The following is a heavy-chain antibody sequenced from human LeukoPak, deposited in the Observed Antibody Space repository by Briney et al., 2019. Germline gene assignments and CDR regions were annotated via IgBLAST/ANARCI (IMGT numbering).Heavy chain of an antibody. CDR1: GFTFNNYA. J-gene: IGHJ1*01. V-gene: IGHV3-23*01. D-gene: IGHD3-9*01. Sequence: PGGSLRLSCAASGFTFNNYALSWVRQAPGKGLEWGSAISGSGGSTYYADSVKGRFTISRDNSKNTLYLQMSSLRAEDTAVYYCAKEYFDWLSPFQHWGQGTLVTVSS. CDR2: ISGSGGST. CDR3: AKEYFDWLSPFQH.